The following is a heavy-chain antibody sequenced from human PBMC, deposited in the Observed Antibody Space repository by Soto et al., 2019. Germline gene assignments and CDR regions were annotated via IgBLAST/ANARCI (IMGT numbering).Heavy chain of an antibody. V-gene: IGHV4-4*02. D-gene: IGHD3-22*01. CDR2: IYHSGST. CDR3: ARLDSYLASXYQGIVVVPSPEGWFDP. Sequence: PSETLSLTCAVSGGSISSSNCWSWVRQPPGKGLEWIGEIYHSGSTNYNPSLKSRVTISVDKSKNQISLKLSSVTAADTAVYYCARLDSYLASXYQGIVVVPSPEGWFDPWGQGTLVTVSS. J-gene: IGHJ5*02. CDR1: GGSISSSNC.